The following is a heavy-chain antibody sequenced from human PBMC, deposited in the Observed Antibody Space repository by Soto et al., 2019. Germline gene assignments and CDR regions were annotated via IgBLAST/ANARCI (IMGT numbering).Heavy chain of an antibody. CDR1: GYTFTGYY. Sequence: ASVKVSCKASGYTFTGYYMHWVRQAPGQGLEWMGWINPNSGGTNYAQKFQGWVTMTRDTSISTAYMELSSLRSEDTAVYYCARSGYGDYQSNEYFQHWGQGTLVTVSS. J-gene: IGHJ1*01. CDR3: ARSGYGDYQSNEYFQH. D-gene: IGHD4-17*01. CDR2: INPNSGGT. V-gene: IGHV1-2*04.